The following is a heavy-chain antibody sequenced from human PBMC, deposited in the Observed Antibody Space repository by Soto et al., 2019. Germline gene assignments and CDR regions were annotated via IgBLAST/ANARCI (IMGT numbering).Heavy chain of an antibody. CDR1: GFTFSGYA. D-gene: IGHD3-10*01. Sequence: EVQLLESGGGLVQPGGSLRISCLASGFTFSGYAMSWVRQAPGKRLAWVSAISGSGGTTFYADSVKGRFAVSRDNSENTLYLQMDSLSAEDTAVYYCAKQRADFGSGSDTFFLDNWGQGTLVTVSS. CDR3: AKQRADFGSGSDTFFLDN. CDR2: ISGSGGTT. V-gene: IGHV3-23*01. J-gene: IGHJ4*02.